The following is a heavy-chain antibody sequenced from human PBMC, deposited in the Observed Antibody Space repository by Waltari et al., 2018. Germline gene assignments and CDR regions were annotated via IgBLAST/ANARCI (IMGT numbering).Heavy chain of an antibody. CDR3: ARDAATGYFDS. CDR2: IHYSGST. J-gene: IGHJ4*02. V-gene: IGHV4-59*01. CDR1: DDSFNDYY. Sequence: QVQLPESGQGLVKPSETLSLTCTISDDSFNDYYWCWIRQPPGKVLEWLGYIHYSGSTDSSPSFKSRVTMSIDTSKNQFSLNLSSVSAADTAVYYCARDAATGYFDSWGQGTLVTVSS. D-gene: IGHD1-1*01.